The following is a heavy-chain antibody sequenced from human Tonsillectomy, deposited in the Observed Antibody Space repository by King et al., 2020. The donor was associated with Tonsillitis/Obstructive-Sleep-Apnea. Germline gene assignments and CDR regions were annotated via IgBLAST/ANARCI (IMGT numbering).Heavy chain of an antibody. CDR3: TRDRNCYVSGSYYDAFDI. Sequence: VQLVESGGGLVQPGESLTLSCAASGLTFSKYWMTWVRQAPGKGLEWVANIKTDGSVTQYVDSVKGRFTISRDNAKNSLYLQMNSLRAEDTGVYYCTRDRNCYVSGSYYDAFDIWGQGTVVTVSS. J-gene: IGHJ3*02. CDR1: GLTFSKYW. D-gene: IGHD3-10*01. CDR2: IKTDGSVT. V-gene: IGHV3-7*03.